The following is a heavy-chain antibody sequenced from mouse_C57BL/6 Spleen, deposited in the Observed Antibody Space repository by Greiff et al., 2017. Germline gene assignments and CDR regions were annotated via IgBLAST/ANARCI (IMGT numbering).Heavy chain of an antibody. Sequence: QVQLQQSGAELVKPGASVKISCKASGYAFSSYWMNWVKQRPGKGLEWIGQIYPGDGDTNYNGKFKGKATLTADKSSSTAYMHRSSLTSDDSAVYFCERQAGKRYFDVWGTGTTVTVSS. CDR3: ERQAGKRYFDV. CDR2: IYPGDGDT. J-gene: IGHJ1*03. V-gene: IGHV1-80*01. D-gene: IGHD6-1*01. CDR1: GYAFSSYW.